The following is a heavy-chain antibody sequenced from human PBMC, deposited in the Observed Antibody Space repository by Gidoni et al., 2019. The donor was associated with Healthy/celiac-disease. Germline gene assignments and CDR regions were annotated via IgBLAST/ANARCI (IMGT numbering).Heavy chain of an antibody. CDR3: ARDRCSSTSCHFDY. Sequence: QVQLVESGGGVVQPGGSLRLSCAASGFPFSSYVMHWVRQAPGKGLEWVAVIWYDGSNKYYADSVKGRFTISRDNSKNTLYLQMNSLRAEDTAVYYCARDRCSSTSCHFDYWGQGTLVTVSS. D-gene: IGHD2-2*01. CDR2: IWYDGSNK. J-gene: IGHJ4*02. CDR1: GFPFSSYV. V-gene: IGHV3-33*08.